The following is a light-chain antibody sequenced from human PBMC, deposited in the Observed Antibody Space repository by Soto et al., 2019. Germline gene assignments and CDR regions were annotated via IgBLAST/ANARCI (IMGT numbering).Light chain of an antibody. J-gene: IGKJ2*01. CDR2: WAS. CDR3: QQYESTPPT. V-gene: IGKV4-1*01. CDR1: QSVLYSSNNKNH. Sequence: DIVMTQSPDSLAVSLGERATINCKSSQSVLYSSNNKNHLAWYQQRPGQPPKLLIYWASTRASGVPDRFSGSGSGTDFTLTITSLQAEDVAVYYCQQYESTPPTFGQGTKLEIK.